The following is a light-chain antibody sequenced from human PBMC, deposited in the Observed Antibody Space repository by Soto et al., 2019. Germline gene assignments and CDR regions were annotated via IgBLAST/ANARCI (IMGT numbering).Light chain of an antibody. Sequence: QSALTQPPSASGAPGQRVTISCSGSSSNIGSNYVYWYQQLPGTAPKLLIYRNNQRPSGVPDRFSGSKSGTSASLAISGLRSEDEADYSCAAWDDSLSGQVFGTGTKVTDL. CDR3: AAWDDSLSGQV. CDR1: SSNIGSNY. V-gene: IGLV1-47*01. J-gene: IGLJ1*01. CDR2: RNN.